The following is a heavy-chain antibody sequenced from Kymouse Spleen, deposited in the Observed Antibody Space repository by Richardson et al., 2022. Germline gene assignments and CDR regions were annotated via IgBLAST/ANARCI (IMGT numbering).Heavy chain of an antibody. CDR1: GFTVSSNY. D-gene: IGHD3-10*01. Sequence: EVQLVESGGGLIQPGGSLRLSCAASGFTVSSNYMSWVRQAPGKGLEWVSVIYSGGSTYYADSVKGRFTISRDNSKNTLYLQMNSLRAEDTAVYYCAREDTMVRGVLDYWGQGTLVTVSS. J-gene: IGHJ4*02. CDR2: IYSGGST. V-gene: IGHV3-53*01. CDR3: AREDTMVRGVLDY.